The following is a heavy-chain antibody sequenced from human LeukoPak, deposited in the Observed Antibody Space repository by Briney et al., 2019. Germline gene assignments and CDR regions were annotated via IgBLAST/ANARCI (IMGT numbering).Heavy chain of an antibody. Sequence: SETLSLTCTVSGGSISSYYWSWIRQPPGKGLEWIGYIYYSGSTNYNPSLKSRVTISVDTSKNQFSLKLSSVTAADTAVYYCARGGSYSSSWYYFDYWGQGTLVTVSS. J-gene: IGHJ4*02. CDR2: IYYSGST. CDR3: ARGGSYSSSWYYFDY. CDR1: GGSISSYY. D-gene: IGHD6-13*01. V-gene: IGHV4-59*01.